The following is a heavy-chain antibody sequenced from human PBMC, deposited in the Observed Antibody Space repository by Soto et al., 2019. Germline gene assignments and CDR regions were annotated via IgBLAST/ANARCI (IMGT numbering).Heavy chain of an antibody. Sequence: QVQLVESGGGVVQPGRSLRLSCAASGFTFSSYAMHWVRQAPGKGLEWVAVISYDGSNKYYADSVKGRFTISRDNSKHTLYLPMNSLRAEDTAVYYCARTKNWIDAFDIWGQGTMVTVSS. CDR3: ARTKNWIDAFDI. V-gene: IGHV3-30-3*01. D-gene: IGHD1-1*01. J-gene: IGHJ3*02. CDR1: GFTFSSYA. CDR2: ISYDGSNK.